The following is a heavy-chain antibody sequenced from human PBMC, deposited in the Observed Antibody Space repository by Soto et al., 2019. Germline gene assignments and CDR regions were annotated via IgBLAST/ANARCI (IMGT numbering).Heavy chain of an antibody. V-gene: IGHV4-61*03. J-gene: IGHJ6*02. CDR2: IHYTGNT. D-gene: IGHD3-3*01. Sequence: QVQLQESGPGLVKPSETLSLTCTVSGGSVSSGTYQWSWIRQSPGKGLEWIGYIHYTGNTNYNPSLKSRVSISVDTSKNHFSLKLTSVTAADTALYFCARLHFYDFWSGSGPMDVWGQGTAVTVSS. CDR3: ARLHFYDFWSGSGPMDV. CDR1: GGSVSSGTYQ.